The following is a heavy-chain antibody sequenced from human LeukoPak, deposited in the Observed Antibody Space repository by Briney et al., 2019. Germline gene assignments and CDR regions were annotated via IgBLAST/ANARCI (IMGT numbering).Heavy chain of an antibody. CDR3: AKCPVSVPYSSSSFDY. Sequence: GGSLRLSCAASGFTFSSYAMSWVRQAPGKGLEWVSAISGSGGSTYYADSVKSRFTISRDNSKNTLYLQMNSLRAEDTAVYYCAKCPVSVPYSSSSFDYWGQGTLVTVSS. V-gene: IGHV3-23*01. CDR2: ISGSGGST. CDR1: GFTFSSYA. J-gene: IGHJ4*02. D-gene: IGHD6-6*01.